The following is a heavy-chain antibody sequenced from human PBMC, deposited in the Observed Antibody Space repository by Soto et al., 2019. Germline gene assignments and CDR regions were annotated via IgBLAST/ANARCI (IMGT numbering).Heavy chain of an antibody. V-gene: IGHV3-33*01. CDR3: ARDKAVAGTGDPFDY. D-gene: IGHD6-19*01. J-gene: IGHJ4*02. CDR1: GFTFSSYG. CDR2: IWYDGSNK. Sequence: QVQLVESGGGVVQPGRSLRLSCAASGFTFSSYGMHWVRQAPGKGVEWVAVIWYDGSNKYYADSVKGRFTISRDNSKNTLYLQMNSLRAEDTAVYYCARDKAVAGTGDPFDYWGQGTLVTVSS.